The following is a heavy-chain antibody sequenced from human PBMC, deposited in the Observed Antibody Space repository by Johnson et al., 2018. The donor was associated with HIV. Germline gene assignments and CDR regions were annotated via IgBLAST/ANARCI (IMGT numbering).Heavy chain of an antibody. CDR2: IYSGGST. CDR3: ARDGIYSSPWDAFDI. V-gene: IGHV3-66*01. D-gene: IGHD6-19*01. CDR1: GFTVSNNY. Sequence: VQLVESGGGLVQPGGSLRLSCAASGFTVSNNYMSWVRQAPGKGLEWVSVIYSGGSTYYADSVKGRFTISRDNAKNSLYLQIDSLRAEDTAVYYCARDGIYSSPWDAFDIWGQGTMVTVSS. J-gene: IGHJ3*02.